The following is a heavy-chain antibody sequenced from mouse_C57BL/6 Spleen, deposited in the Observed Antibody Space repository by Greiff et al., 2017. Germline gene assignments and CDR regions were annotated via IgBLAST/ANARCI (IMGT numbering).Heavy chain of an antibody. CDR1: GYTFTSYW. D-gene: IGHD2-3*01. V-gene: IGHV1-53*01. CDR3: ASRCPYDGYYAEYFDV. Sequence: QVQLQQPGTELVKPGASVKLSCKASGYTFTSYWLHWVKQRPGQGLEWIGNINPSNGGTTYNEKFKSKATLTVDKTSSTAYMQLSSLTSEDSAVYYCASRCPYDGYYAEYFDVWGTGTTVTVSS. CDR2: INPSNGGT. J-gene: IGHJ1*03.